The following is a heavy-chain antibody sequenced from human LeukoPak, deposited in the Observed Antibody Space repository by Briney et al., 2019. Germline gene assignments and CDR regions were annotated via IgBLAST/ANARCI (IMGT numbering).Heavy chain of an antibody. CDR2: ISYRGTT. Sequence: PSETLSLTCTVSGGSVSSSSHYWRWIRQPPGKGLEWIGTISYRGTTYYNPSHTSRVTISLDTPKNQFSLKLSSVTAADTAVYYCARHEELRMPDYWGQGTLVTVSS. CDR1: GGSVSSSSHY. CDR3: ARHEELRMPDY. V-gene: IGHV4-39*01. D-gene: IGHD3-10*01. J-gene: IGHJ4*02.